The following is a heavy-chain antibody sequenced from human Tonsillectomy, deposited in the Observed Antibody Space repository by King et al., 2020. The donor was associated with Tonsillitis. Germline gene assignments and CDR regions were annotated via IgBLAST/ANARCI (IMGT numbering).Heavy chain of an antibody. V-gene: IGHV3-21*01. Sequence: VQLVESGGGLVKPGGSLRLSCAASGFTFSSYSMNWVRQSPGKGLEWVSSISSSSSYIFYADSVKGRLTLSRDNAKNSLYLQMNSLRAEDTAVYYCASGGSPGGWYLDYWGQGTLVTVSS. D-gene: IGHD6-19*01. J-gene: IGHJ4*02. CDR2: ISSSSSYI. CDR3: ASGGSPGGWYLDY. CDR1: GFTFSSYS.